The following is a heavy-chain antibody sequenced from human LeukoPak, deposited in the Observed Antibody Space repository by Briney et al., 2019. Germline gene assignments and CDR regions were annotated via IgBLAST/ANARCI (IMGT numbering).Heavy chain of an antibody. Sequence: SETLSLTCTVSGGSISSYYWSWIRQPPGKGLEWIGYIYYSGSTYYNPSLKSRVTISVDTSKNQFSLKLSSVTAADTAVYYCARDWCSSTSCYGGYYYGMDVWGQGTTVTVSS. D-gene: IGHD2-2*01. CDR3: ARDWCSSTSCYGGYYYGMDV. CDR1: GGSISSYY. V-gene: IGHV4-30-4*08. J-gene: IGHJ6*02. CDR2: IYYSGST.